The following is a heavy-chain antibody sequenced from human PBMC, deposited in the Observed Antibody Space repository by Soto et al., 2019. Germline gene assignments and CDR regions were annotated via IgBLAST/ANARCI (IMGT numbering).Heavy chain of an antibody. CDR2: IFHSGST. CDR1: GGSFSGDY. V-gene: IGHV4-34*01. J-gene: IGHJ5*02. CDR3: ARGQGVHSRFDP. D-gene: IGHD2-21*01. Sequence: QVQLQQLGAGLLKPSETLSLTCAVYGGSFSGDYWSWIRQPPGKGLEWVGEIFHSGSTKYNPSLKTRVTMSADTSKNQFSLKMTSVTAADTAVYYCARGQGVHSRFDPWGQGNLVTVPS.